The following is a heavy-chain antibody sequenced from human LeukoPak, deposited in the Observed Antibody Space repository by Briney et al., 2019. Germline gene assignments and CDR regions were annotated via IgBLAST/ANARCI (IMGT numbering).Heavy chain of an antibody. CDR1: GYTFTSYY. J-gene: IGHJ4*02. CDR2: INPNSGGT. D-gene: IGHD6-13*01. V-gene: IGHV1-2*02. CDR3: ARDLDGSSGCDY. Sequence: GASVKVSCKASGYTFTSYYMHWVRQAPGQGLEWMGWINPNSGGTNYAQKFQGRVIMTRDTSISTTYIELSRLRSDDTAVYYCARDLDGSSGCDYWGQGTLVTVSS.